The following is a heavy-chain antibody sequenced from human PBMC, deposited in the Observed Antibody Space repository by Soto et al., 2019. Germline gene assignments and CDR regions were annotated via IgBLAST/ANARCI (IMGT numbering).Heavy chain of an antibody. CDR2: ISGRGDGT. V-gene: IGHV3-23*01. CDR3: AKAFDASGYTYERAFDY. D-gene: IGHD3-22*01. CDR1: GFKFSTYA. J-gene: IGHJ4*02. Sequence: EVQLLESGGGLVQPGGSLRLSCVASGFKFSTYAMAWVRQAPGKGLEWVSSISGRGDGTYQPDFVKGRFTISRDNSRNTLDLQLNGLRVKDTALYYCAKAFDASGYTYERAFDYWGQGTLVTVSS.